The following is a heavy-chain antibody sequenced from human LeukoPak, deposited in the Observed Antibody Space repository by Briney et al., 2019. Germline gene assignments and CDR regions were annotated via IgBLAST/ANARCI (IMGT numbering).Heavy chain of an antibody. CDR2: IMPLFGTA. D-gene: IGHD4-17*01. V-gene: IGHV1-69*05. Sequence: SVKVSCKTSGGTFNNSAISWVRQAPGQGLEWLGGIMPLFGTAGYAQKFQGRVTITKDESTRTVYLELTSLTPDDTAVYYCARDVHGDYGSGWFDPWGQGTLVSVSS. CDR3: ARDVHGDYGSGWFDP. J-gene: IGHJ5*02. CDR1: GGTFNNSA.